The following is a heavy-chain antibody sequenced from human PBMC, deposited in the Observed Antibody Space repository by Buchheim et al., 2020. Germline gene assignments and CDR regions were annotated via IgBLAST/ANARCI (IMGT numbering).Heavy chain of an antibody. Sequence: QVQLQESGPGLVKPSETLSLTCTVSGGSISSYYWSWLRQPPGKGLEWIGYIYYSGSTNYNPSLKSRVTISVDTSKNPFSLKLSSVTAANKAVYYCARSGGGLNDYDFWSGYYYYYGMDVWGQGTT. CDR3: ARSGGGLNDYDFWSGYYYYYGMDV. V-gene: IGHV4-59*01. J-gene: IGHJ6*02. CDR1: GGSISSYY. D-gene: IGHD3-3*01. CDR2: IYYSGST.